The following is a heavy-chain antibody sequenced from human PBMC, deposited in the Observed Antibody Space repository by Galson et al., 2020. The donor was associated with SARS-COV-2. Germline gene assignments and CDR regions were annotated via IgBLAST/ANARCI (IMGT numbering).Heavy chain of an antibody. Sequence: SETLSLTCTVSGGSVSSGSYYWSWIRQPPGKGLEWIGYIYYSGSTNYNPSLKSRVTISVDTSKNQFSLKLSSVTAADTAVYYCARGAAARRRDHYYYYGMDVWGQGTTVTVSS. CDR3: ARGAAARRRDHYYYYGMDV. J-gene: IGHJ6*02. V-gene: IGHV4-61*01. CDR1: GGSVSSGSYY. CDR2: IYYSGST. D-gene: IGHD6-6*01.